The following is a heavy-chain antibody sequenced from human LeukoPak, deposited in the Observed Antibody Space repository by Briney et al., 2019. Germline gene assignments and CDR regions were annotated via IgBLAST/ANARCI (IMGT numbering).Heavy chain of an antibody. D-gene: IGHD6-25*01. CDR2: INPSGGST. V-gene: IGHV1-46*01. CDR3: ARAPLIPIAAGYYYMDV. CDR1: GYTFTSYY. J-gene: IGHJ6*03. Sequence: ASVKVSCKASGYTFTSYYMHWVRQAPGQGLEWMGIINPSGGSTSYAQKFQGRVTMTRDMSTSTVYMELSSLRSEDTAVYYCARAPLIPIAAGYYYMDVWGKGTTVTVSS.